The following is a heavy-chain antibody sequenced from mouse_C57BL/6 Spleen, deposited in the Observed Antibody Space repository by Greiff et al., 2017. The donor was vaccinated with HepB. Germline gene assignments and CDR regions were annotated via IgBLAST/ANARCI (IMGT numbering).Heavy chain of an antibody. CDR2: IDPENGDT. J-gene: IGHJ1*03. Sequence: EVQLQQSGAELVRPGASVKLSCTASGFNIKDDYMHWVKQRPEQGLEWIGWIDPENGDTEYASKFQGKATITADTSSNTAYLQLSSLTSEDTAVYYCTTPFTTVVATRYFDVWGTGTTVTVSS. D-gene: IGHD1-1*01. CDR3: TTPFTTVVATRYFDV. V-gene: IGHV14-4*01. CDR1: GFNIKDDY.